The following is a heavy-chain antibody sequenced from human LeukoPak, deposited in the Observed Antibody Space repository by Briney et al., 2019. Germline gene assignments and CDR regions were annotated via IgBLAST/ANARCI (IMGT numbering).Heavy chain of an antibody. J-gene: IGHJ6*02. CDR1: GYSLTTYY. CDR2: INPSGGST. V-gene: IGHV1-46*01. D-gene: IGHD2-8*01. Sequence: ASVKVSCKASGYSLTTYYMHWVRQAPGQGLEWMATINPSGGSTNYAQKFQGRVTMTRDTPTNTVYMELSSLRTEDTAVYYCASVYLYGMDVWGQGTTVTVSS. CDR3: ASVYLYGMDV.